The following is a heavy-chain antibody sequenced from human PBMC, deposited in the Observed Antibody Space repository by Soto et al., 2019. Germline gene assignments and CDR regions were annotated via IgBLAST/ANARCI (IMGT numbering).Heavy chain of an antibody. CDR3: ARSQRVRGFYYYYGMDV. CDR1: GLSFSGYY. V-gene: IGHV4-34*01. D-gene: IGHD3-10*01. CDR2: INHSGST. Sequence: SETLSLTCAFYGLSFSGYYWSWIRQPPGKGLEWIGEINHSGSTNYNPSLKSRVTISVDTSKNQFSLKLSSVTAADTAVYYCARSQRVRGFYYYYGMDVWGQGTTVTVSS. J-gene: IGHJ6*02.